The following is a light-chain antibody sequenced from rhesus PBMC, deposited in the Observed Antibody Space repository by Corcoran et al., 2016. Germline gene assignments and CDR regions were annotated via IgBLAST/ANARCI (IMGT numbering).Light chain of an antibody. J-gene: IGKJ4*01. CDR2: EVS. Sequence: DIVMTQTPLSLPVTPGEPASISCRSSQSLLDSEDGNTYLAWYLQKPGQSPQFLIYEVSNRACGVPDRVSGSGSDTDFTLKISRVEAEDVGVYYCMQALEFPPTFGGGTKVEIE. CDR1: QSLLDSEDGNTY. CDR3: MQALEFPPT. V-gene: IGKV2-104*02.